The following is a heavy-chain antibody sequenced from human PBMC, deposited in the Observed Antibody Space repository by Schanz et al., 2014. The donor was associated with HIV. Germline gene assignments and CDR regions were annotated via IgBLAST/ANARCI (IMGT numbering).Heavy chain of an antibody. V-gene: IGHV3-30*03. J-gene: IGHJ6*02. D-gene: IGHD3-16*01. Sequence: VQLVESGGGLVQPGGSLRLSCAASGFTFDDYAMHWVRQAPGKGLEWAAFISDDGSNKYYADSVKGRFTISRDNSKNTLYLQMNSLRAEDTAVYYCARVANWDYYGMDVWGRGTTVTVSS. CDR1: GFTFDDYA. CDR3: ARVANWDYYGMDV. CDR2: ISDDGSNK.